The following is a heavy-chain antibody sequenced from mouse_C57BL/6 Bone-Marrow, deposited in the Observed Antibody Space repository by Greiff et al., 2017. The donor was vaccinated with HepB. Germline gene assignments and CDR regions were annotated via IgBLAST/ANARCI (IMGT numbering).Heavy chain of an antibody. CDR2: SRNKANDYTT. Sequence: EVNVVESGGGLVQSGRSLRLSCATSGFTFSDFYMEWVRQAPGKGLEWIAASRNKANDYTTEYSASVKGRFIVSRDTSQSILYLQMNALRAEDTAIYYCARDAYSPFAYWGQGTLVTVSA. J-gene: IGHJ3*01. D-gene: IGHD2-12*01. CDR3: ARDAYSPFAY. CDR1: GFTFSDFY. V-gene: IGHV7-1*01.